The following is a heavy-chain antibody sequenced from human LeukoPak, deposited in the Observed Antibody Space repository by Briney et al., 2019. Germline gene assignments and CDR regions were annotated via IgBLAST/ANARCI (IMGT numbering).Heavy chain of an antibody. CDR3: TTDGYCSGGSCPDY. D-gene: IGHD2-15*01. J-gene: IGHJ4*02. V-gene: IGHV3-15*04. Sequence: GGSLRLSCAASGFTFSNAWMSWVRQAPGKGLEWVGRIESKTDGGTTDYAAPVKGRFTISRDDSKNTLYLQMNSLKTEDTAVYYCTTDGYCSGGSCPDYWDQGTLVTVSS. CDR2: IESKTDGGTT. CDR1: GFTFSNAW.